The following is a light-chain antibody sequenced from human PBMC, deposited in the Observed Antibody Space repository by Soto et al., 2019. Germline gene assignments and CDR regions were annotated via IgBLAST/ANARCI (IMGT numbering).Light chain of an antibody. CDR1: SSNIGSNT. Sequence: QSVLTQPPSASGTPGQRVTISCSLSSSNIGSNTVSWYQQLPGAAPKLLIYLNDRRPSGVPDRFSGSKSGTSASLAISGLQSEGEAHYYCAAWDDSLNGRVFGGGTKLTVL. V-gene: IGLV1-44*01. CDR2: LND. J-gene: IGLJ3*02. CDR3: AAWDDSLNGRV.